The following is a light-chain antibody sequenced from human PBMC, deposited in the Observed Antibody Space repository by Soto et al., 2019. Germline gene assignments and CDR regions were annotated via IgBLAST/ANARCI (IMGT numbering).Light chain of an antibody. Sequence: DIQMTQSPSSLSASVGDRVTITCRASQSSTNYLNWYQQKPGKAPKLLLYITSTLQSGVPSRFSGSGSGTDFALTIDSLQPEDFATYYCQQTYSSPGTFGGGTKVEIK. CDR3: QQTYSSPGT. CDR1: QSSTNY. V-gene: IGKV1-39*01. CDR2: ITS. J-gene: IGKJ4*01.